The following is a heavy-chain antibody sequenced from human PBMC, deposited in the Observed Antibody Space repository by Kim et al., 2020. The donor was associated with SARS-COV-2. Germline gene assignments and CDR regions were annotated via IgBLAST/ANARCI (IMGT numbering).Heavy chain of an antibody. V-gene: IGHV1-3*01. D-gene: IGHD4-4*01. J-gene: IGHJ6*02. CDR2: INAGNGNT. CDR3: ARDYSKRGYYYYYGMDV. Sequence: ASVKVSCKASGYTFTSYAMHWVRQAPGQRLEWMGWINAGNGNTKYSQKFQGRVTITRDTSASTAYMELSSLRSEDTAVYYCARDYSKRGYYYYYGMDVWGQGTTVTVSS. CDR1: GYTFTSYA.